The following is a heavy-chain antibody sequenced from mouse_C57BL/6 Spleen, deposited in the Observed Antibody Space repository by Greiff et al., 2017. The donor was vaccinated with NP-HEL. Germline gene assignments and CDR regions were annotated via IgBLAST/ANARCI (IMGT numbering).Heavy chain of an antibody. D-gene: IGHD1-1*01. V-gene: IGHV2-9-1*01. Sequence: VKLMESGPGLVAPSQSLSITCTVSGFSLTSYAISWVRQPPGKGLEWLGVIWTGGGTNYNSALKSRLSISKDNSKSQVFLKMNSLQTDDTARYYCAGYGSSLYDAMDYWGQGTSVTVSS. CDR3: AGYGSSLYDAMDY. J-gene: IGHJ4*01. CDR1: GFSLTSYA. CDR2: IWTGGGT.